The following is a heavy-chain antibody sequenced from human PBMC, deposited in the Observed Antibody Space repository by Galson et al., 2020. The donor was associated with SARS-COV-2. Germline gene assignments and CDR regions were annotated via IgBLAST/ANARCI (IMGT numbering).Heavy chain of an antibody. D-gene: IGHD5-12*01. CDR2: IRRRTNSHAT. J-gene: IGHJ4*02. CDR3: TTRLVPGGTFDY. CDR1: GFVFSDSA. Sequence: GESLKIPCAASGFVFSDSAMHWVRQASGKGLEWVGRIRRRTNSHATSYAESVKGRFTIPRDDSKNTAYLQMSSLKTDDSAVYYCTTRLVPGGTFDYWGQGTLVNVSS. V-gene: IGHV3-73*01.